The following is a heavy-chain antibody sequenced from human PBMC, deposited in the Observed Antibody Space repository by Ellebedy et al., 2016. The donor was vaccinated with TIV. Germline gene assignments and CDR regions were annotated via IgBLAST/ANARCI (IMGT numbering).Heavy chain of an antibody. CDR2: ISSSSSTI. V-gene: IGHV3-48*02. CDR1: GFTFSTYS. CDR3: ASRPPPDWGPLDY. J-gene: IGHJ4*02. Sequence: GGSLRLSCAASGFTFSTYSLNWVRQAPGKGLEWVSYISSSSSTIYYADSVKGRFTISRDNAENSLYLQMNSLRDDDTAVYYCASRPPPDWGPLDYWGQGTLVTVSS. D-gene: IGHD7-27*01.